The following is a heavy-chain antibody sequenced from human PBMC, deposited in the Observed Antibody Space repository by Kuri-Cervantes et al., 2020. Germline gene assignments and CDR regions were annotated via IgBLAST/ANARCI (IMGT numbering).Heavy chain of an antibody. V-gene: IGHV3-49*04. CDR2: IRSKAYGGTT. D-gene: IGHD4-17*01. J-gene: IGHJ3*02. Sequence: GGSLRLSCEVSGFIFSDHDMDWVRQAPGKGLEWVGFIRSKAYGGTTEYAASVKGRFTISRDDSKSIAYLQMNSLKTEDTAVYYCTREAVTTFWTDAFDIWGQGTMVTVSS. CDR1: GFIFSDHD. CDR3: TREAVTTFWTDAFDI.